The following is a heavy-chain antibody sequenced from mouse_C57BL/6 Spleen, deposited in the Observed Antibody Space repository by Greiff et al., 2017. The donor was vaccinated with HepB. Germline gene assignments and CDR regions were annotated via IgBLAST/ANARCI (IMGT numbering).Heavy chain of an antibody. CDR3: ARDYGSRRDYAMDY. J-gene: IGHJ4*01. D-gene: IGHD1-1*01. CDR1: GYTFTDYY. V-gene: IGHV1-76*01. CDR2: IYPGSGNT. Sequence: QVQLKQSGAELVRPGASVKLSCKASGYTFTDYYINWVKQRPGQGLEWIARIYPGSGNTYYNEKFKGKATLTAEKSSSTAYMQLSSLTSEDSAVYFCARDYGSRRDYAMDYWGQGTSVTVSS.